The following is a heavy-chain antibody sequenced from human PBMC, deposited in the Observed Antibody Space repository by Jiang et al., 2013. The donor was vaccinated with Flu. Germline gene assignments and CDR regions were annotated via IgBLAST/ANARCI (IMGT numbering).Heavy chain of an antibody. Sequence: VQLVESGGGVVQPGRSLRLSCVASGFTLRTYGMHWVRQAPGKGLEWVAGIDHDGRMVYYADSVKGRFAISRDDSQNTLNLQMNSLRVEDTAVYFCWRDLAFWSLDSRGQGTPVTVSS. J-gene: IGHJ4*02. CDR3: WRDLAFWSLDS. V-gene: IGHV3-30*19. CDR2: IDHDGRMV. D-gene: IGHD3-3*01. CDR1: GFTLRTYG.